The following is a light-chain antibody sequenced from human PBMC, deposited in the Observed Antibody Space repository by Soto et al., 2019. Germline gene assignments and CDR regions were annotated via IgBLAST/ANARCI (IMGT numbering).Light chain of an antibody. CDR1: SRDVGGYNY. Sequence: QSALTQPASVSGTPGQSITIFCTGTSRDVGGYNYVSWHQQHPGSAPKLMIYDVSSRPSGVSNRFSGSKSGNTASLTISGLQAEDEADYYCSSYTSSFKLAVFGSGTKVTVL. CDR2: DVS. V-gene: IGLV2-14*03. J-gene: IGLJ1*01. CDR3: SSYTSSFKLAV.